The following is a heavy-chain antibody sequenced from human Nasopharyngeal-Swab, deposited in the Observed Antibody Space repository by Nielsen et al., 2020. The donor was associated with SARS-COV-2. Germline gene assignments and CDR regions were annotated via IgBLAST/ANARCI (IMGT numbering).Heavy chain of an antibody. V-gene: IGHV4-34*01. CDR3: ASIAARPGFGMDV. CDR1: GGSFSGYY. D-gene: IGHD6-6*01. J-gene: IGHJ6*02. CDR2: INHSGST. Sequence: SETLSLTCAVYGGSFSGYYWSWIRQPPGKGLEWIGEINHSGSTNYNPSLKSRVTISVDTSKNQFSLKLSSVTAADTAVYYCASIAARPGFGMDVWGQGTTVTVSS.